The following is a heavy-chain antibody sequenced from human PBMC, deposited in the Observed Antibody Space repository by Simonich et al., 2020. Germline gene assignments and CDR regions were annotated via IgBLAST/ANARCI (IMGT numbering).Heavy chain of an antibody. CDR3: GRKLNGFDI. CDR2: NYPGGHGT. CDR1: GYSFTSYW. Sequence: EVQLVQSGAEVKKPGESLKISCKGSGYSFTSYWIGWVRQMPGKGLEWMGINYPGGHGTRNRPSLQGQVNISADKSISTAFLAGSSLKASDTAKYYWGRKLNGFDIWGQGTMVTVSS. V-gene: IGHV5-51*01. J-gene: IGHJ3*02. D-gene: IGHD1-1*01.